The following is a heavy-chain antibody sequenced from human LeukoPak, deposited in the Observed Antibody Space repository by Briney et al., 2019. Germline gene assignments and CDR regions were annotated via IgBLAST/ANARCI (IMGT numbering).Heavy chain of an antibody. D-gene: IGHD2-15*01. CDR1: GFTFSSYA. V-gene: IGHV3-23*01. CDR2: ISGSGVST. CDR3: ANERIAGYESGFDY. Sequence: GGSLRLSCAASGFTFSSYAMSWVRQAPGKGLEWVSAISGSGVSTYYADSVKGRFTISRDNSKNTLYLQMNSLRAEDTAVYYCANERIAGYESGFDYWGQGTLVTVSS. J-gene: IGHJ4*02.